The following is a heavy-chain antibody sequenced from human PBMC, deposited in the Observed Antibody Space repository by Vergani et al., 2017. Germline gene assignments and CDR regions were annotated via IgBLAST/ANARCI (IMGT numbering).Heavy chain of an antibody. CDR1: GYTFTSYY. J-gene: IGHJ3*02. CDR3: ALGPDSYLKKDAFDI. V-gene: IGHV1-46*01. CDR2: INPSGGST. D-gene: IGHD5-24*01. Sequence: QVQLVQSGAEVKKPGASVTVSCKASGYTFTSYYMHWVRQAPGQGLEWMGIINPSGGSTSYAQKFQGRVTMTRDTSTSTVYMELSSLRSEDTAVYYCALGPDSYLKKDAFDIWGQGTMVTVSS.